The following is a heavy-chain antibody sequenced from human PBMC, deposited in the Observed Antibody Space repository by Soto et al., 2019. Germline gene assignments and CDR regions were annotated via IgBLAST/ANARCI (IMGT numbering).Heavy chain of an antibody. CDR2: ISSSSSYI. D-gene: IGHD5-18*01. CDR1: GFTFISYS. Sequence: PGGPLRVCCAASGFTFISYSMNRISQTQGKGLEWVSSISSSSSYIYYADSVKGRFTISRDNAKNSLYLQMNSLRAEDTAVYYCARDQPGYSYGYGLGYWGQGTLVTVSS. V-gene: IGHV3-21*01. J-gene: IGHJ4*02. CDR3: ARDQPGYSYGYGLGY.